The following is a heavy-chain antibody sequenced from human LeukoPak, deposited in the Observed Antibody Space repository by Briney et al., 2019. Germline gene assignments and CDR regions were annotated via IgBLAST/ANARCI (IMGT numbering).Heavy chain of an antibody. CDR3: VKDADDSGDFLFHA. CDR1: GFTFSSYW. V-gene: IGHV3-23*01. D-gene: IGHD4-17*01. CDR2: IGRSGSPT. Sequence: GGSLRLSCTASGFTFSSYWMTWVRQAPGKGLEWVSGIGRSGSPTYFASSVKGRFTISRDNSKNTLYLQMNRLRAEDTALYFCVKDADDSGDFLFHAWGQGTLVTVSS. J-gene: IGHJ5*02.